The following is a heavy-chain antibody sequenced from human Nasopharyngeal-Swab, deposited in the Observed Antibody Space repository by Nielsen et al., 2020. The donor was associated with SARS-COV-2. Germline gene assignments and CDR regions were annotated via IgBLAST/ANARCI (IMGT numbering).Heavy chain of an antibody. J-gene: IGHJ6*02. D-gene: IGHD3-3*01. Sequence: GESLKISCAASGFTFNKYNFNWVRQAPGKGLEWVSSISSSSSYIYYADSVKGRFTISRDNAKNSFSLQMNSLRAEGTAVYYCARDGLDYDFWSAYFMDVWGQGTTVTVSS. CDR3: ARDGLDYDFWSAYFMDV. CDR2: ISSSSSYI. V-gene: IGHV3-21*01. CDR1: GFTFNKYN.